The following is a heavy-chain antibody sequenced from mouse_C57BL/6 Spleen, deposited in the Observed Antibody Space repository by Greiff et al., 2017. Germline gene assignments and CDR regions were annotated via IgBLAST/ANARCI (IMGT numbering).Heavy chain of an antibody. J-gene: IGHJ2*01. CDR3: AGYQGYFDY. CDR1: GFTFTDYY. CDR2: LRNTANGYTT. V-gene: IGHV7-3*01. Sequence: VQLKESGGGLVQPGGSLSLSCAASGFTFTDYYMSWVRQPPGKALEWLGFLRNTANGYTTEYSASVKGRFTISRDNSQSILYLQRNALRADDSATYYCAGYQGYFDYWGQGTTLTVSS.